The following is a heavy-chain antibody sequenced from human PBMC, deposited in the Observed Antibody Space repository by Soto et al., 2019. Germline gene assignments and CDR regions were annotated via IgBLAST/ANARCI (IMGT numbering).Heavy chain of an antibody. Sequence: GSGYSFTSYWIGWVRQMPGKGLEWMGIIYPGDSDTRYSPSFQGQVTISADKSISTAYLQWSSLKASDTAMYYCARRLPYSSSHDAFDIWGQGTMVT. V-gene: IGHV5-51*01. CDR2: IYPGDSDT. D-gene: IGHD6-6*01. CDR1: GYSFTSYW. J-gene: IGHJ3*02. CDR3: ARRLPYSSSHDAFDI.